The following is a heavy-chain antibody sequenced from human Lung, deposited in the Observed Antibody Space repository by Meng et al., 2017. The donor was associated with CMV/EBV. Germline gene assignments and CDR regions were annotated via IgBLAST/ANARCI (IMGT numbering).Heavy chain of an antibody. CDR1: GGTFSSYA. J-gene: IGHJ5*02. V-gene: IGHV1-69*05. CDR2: IIPIFGTA. CDR3: ARGGSSSWSRRYNWFDP. D-gene: IGHD6-13*01. Sequence: SVXVSCKASGGTFSSYAISWVRQAPGQGLEWMGGIIPIFGTANYAQKFQGRVTITTDESTSTAYMELSSLRSEDTAVYYCARGGSSSWSRRYNWFDPWRQGTLVTVSS.